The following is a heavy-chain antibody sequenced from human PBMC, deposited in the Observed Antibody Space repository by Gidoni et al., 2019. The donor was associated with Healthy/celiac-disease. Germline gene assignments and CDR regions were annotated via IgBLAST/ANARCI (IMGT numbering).Heavy chain of an antibody. V-gene: IGHV3-23*01. Sequence: EVQLLESGGGLVQPGGSLRLSCAASGFTFSSYAMSWVRQAPGKGLEWVSAISGSGGSTYYADAVKGRFTISRDNSKNTLYLQMNSLRAEDTAVYYCAKDYSSAYCGGDCYSSWYFQHWGQGTLVTVSS. D-gene: IGHD2-21*02. CDR2: ISGSGGST. CDR3: AKDYSSAYCGGDCYSSWYFQH. J-gene: IGHJ1*01. CDR1: GFTFSSYA.